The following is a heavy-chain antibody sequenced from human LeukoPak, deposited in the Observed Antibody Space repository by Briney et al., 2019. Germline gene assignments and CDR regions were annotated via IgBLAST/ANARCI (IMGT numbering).Heavy chain of an antibody. V-gene: IGHV3-23*01. Sequence: PGGSLRLSCAASGFTFSAYGMSWVRQSPRKGLEWVSGVSGADGTTYYADSVKGRFTISRDNSKSTLYLQMNNLKTEDTAVYYCTTGGDRRGSAWYGDYWGQGTLVTVSS. CDR1: GFTFSAYG. D-gene: IGHD6-19*01. CDR2: VSGADGTT. CDR3: TTGGDRRGSAWYGDY. J-gene: IGHJ4*02.